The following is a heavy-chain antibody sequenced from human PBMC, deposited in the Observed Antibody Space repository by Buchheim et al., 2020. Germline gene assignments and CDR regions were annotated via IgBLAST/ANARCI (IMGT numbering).Heavy chain of an antibody. V-gene: IGHV3-7*01. CDR1: GFTFSSYW. D-gene: IGHD3-3*01. CDR2: IKQDGSEK. CDR3: ARDSLTIFGVAYYYYYGMDV. J-gene: IGHJ6*02. Sequence: EVQLVESGGGLVQPGGSLRLSCAASGFTFSSYWMSWVRQAPGKGLEWVANIKQDGSEKYYVDSVKGRFPISRDNAKNSLYLQMNSLRAEDTAVYYCARDSLTIFGVAYYYYYGMDVWGQGTT.